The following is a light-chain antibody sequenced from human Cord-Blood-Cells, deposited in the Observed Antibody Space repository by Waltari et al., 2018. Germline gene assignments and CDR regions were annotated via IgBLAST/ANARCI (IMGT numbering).Light chain of an antibody. J-gene: IGLJ3*02. CDR2: GNS. CDR1: SSNIGAGYD. Sequence: QSVLTQPPSVSGAPGQRVTISCTGSSSNIGAGYDVHWYQQLPGTAPQLPIYGNSQRPSGVPDRFSGSKSGPSASLAITGLQAEDEADYYCQSYDSSLSGWVFGGGTKLTVL. V-gene: IGLV1-40*01. CDR3: QSYDSSLSGWV.